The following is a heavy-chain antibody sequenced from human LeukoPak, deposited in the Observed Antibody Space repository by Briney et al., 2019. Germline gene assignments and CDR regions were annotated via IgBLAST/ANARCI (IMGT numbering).Heavy chain of an antibody. J-gene: IGHJ3*02. CDR1: GFIFSSYG. CDR2: ISCDGSNK. V-gene: IGHV3-30*18. CDR3: AKGVSGGSWIAFDI. D-gene: IGHD3-10*01. Sequence: PGGSLRLSCAASGFIFSSYGIHWVRQAPGKGLEWVAVISCDGSNKYYADSVKGRFTISRDNSKNTLYLQINSLRVEDTAVYYCAKGVSGGSWIAFDIWGQGTMVTVSS.